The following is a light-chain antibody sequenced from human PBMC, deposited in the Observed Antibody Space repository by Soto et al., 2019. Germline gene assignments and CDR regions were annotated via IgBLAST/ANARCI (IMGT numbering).Light chain of an antibody. Sequence: EIVLTQSPATLSLSPGERATLSCRASQSVSDYLAWYQQKPGQAPRLLIYDASNRATGIPARFSGSGFGTDFTLTISSLEPEDFAVYYCEQRSIWPLYTFGQGTKLDIK. CDR3: EQRSIWPLYT. V-gene: IGKV3-11*01. CDR1: QSVSDY. CDR2: DAS. J-gene: IGKJ2*01.